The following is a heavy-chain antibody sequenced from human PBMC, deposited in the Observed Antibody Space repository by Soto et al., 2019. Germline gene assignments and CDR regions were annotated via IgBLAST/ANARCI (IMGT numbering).Heavy chain of an antibody. CDR1: RLTFSDYY. V-gene: IGHV3-11*06. Sequence: QVQLVESGGGLVKPGGSLRLSCAASRLTFSDYYMSWIRQAPGKGLEWVSYISSSSSYTKYADSVKGRFTISRDNAKNSLDLQMTSLRAEDTAVYYCARGQYYFDYWGQGTLVTVSS. J-gene: IGHJ4*02. CDR2: ISSSSSYT. D-gene: IGHD6-19*01. CDR3: ARGQYYFDY.